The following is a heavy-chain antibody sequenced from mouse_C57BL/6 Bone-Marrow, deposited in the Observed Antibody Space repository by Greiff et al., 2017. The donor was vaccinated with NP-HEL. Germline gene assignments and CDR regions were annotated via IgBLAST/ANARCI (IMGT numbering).Heavy chain of an antibody. D-gene: IGHD1-1*02. Sequence: QVHVKQPGAELVKPGASVKLSCKASGYTFTSYWMPWVKQRPGQGLEWIGMIHPNSGSTNYNEKFKSKATLTVDKSSSTAYMQLSSLTSEDSAVYYCARVGSPYYFDYWGQGTTLTVSS. V-gene: IGHV1-64*01. CDR2: IHPNSGST. J-gene: IGHJ2*01. CDR3: ARVGSPYYFDY. CDR1: GYTFTSYW.